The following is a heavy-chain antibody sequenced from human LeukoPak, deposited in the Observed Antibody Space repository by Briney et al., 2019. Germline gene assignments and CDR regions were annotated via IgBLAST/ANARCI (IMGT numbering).Heavy chain of an antibody. J-gene: IGHJ4*02. CDR2: ISSSSSYI. V-gene: IGHV3-21*01. Sequence: GGSLRLSCAASGFTFSSYSMNWVRQAPGKGLEWVSSISSSSSYIYYADSVKGRFTISRDNAKNSLYLQMNSLRAEDTAVYYCARGGSGSYYIDYWGQGTLVTVSS. CDR3: ARGGSGSYYIDY. CDR1: GFTFSSYS. D-gene: IGHD3-10*01.